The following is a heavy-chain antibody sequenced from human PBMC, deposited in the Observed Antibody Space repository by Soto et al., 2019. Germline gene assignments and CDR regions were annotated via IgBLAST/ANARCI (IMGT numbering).Heavy chain of an antibody. J-gene: IGHJ3*02. CDR2: FDPEDGET. V-gene: IGHV1-24*01. CDR1: GYTLTELS. D-gene: IGHD3-10*01. Sequence: AGVHVTFKVSGYTLTELSMPWVRQTPGKGLEWMGGFDPEDGETIYAQKFQGRVTMTEDTSTDTAYMELSSLRSEDTAVYYCATGLLSRITMVRGVIGSFDIWGQGTMVTVS. CDR3: ATGLLSRITMVRGVIGSFDI.